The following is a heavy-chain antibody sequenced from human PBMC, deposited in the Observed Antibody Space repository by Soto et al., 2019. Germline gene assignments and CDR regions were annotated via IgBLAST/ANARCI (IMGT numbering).Heavy chain of an antibody. CDR2: IWYDGSNK. J-gene: IGHJ6*02. CDR3: ARVGGIAARPKSAGMDV. V-gene: IGHV3-33*01. D-gene: IGHD6-6*01. Sequence: GGSLRLSCAASGFTFSSYGMHWVRQAPGKGLEWVAVIWYDGSNKYYADSVKGRFTISRDNSKNTLYLQMNSLSAEDTAVYYCARVGGIAARPKSAGMDVWGQGTTVTVSS. CDR1: GFTFSSYG.